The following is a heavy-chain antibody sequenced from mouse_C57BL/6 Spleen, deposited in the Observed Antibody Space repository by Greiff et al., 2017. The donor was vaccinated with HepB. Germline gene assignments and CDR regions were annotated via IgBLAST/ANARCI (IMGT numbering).Heavy chain of an antibody. V-gene: IGHV1-64*01. J-gene: IGHJ1*03. Sequence: QVQLQQPGAELVKPGASVKLSCKASGYTFTSYWMHWVKQRPGQGLEWIGMIHPNSGSTNYNEKFKSKATLTVDKSSSTAYMQLSSLTSEDSAVYYCARGEYGNYPYWYFDVWGTGTTVTVSS. CDR3: ARGEYGNYPYWYFDV. D-gene: IGHD2-10*02. CDR1: GYTFTSYW. CDR2: IHPNSGST.